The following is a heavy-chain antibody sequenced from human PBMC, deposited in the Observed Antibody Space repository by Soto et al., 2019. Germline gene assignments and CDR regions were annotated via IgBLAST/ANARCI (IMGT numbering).Heavy chain of an antibody. D-gene: IGHD5-18*01. CDR2: ISWDGGST. CDR3: AKDIGYGYYYYYVMDV. J-gene: IGHJ6*02. Sequence: GGSLRLSCAASGFTFDDYTMHWVRQAPGKGLEWVSLISWDGGSTYYADSVKGRFTISRDNSKNSLYLQMNSLRTEDTALYYCAKDIGYGYYYYYVMDVWGQGTTVTVSS. CDR1: GFTFDDYT. V-gene: IGHV3-43*01.